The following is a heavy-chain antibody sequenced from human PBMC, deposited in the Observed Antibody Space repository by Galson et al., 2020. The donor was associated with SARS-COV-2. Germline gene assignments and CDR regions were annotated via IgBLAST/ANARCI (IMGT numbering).Heavy chain of an antibody. V-gene: IGHV4-39*01. CDR2: IQYSGST. D-gene: IGHD3-22*01. J-gene: IGHJ4*02. Sequence: SETLSLTCTVSGGSISNSDYYWGWIRQPPGKGLEWIGSIQYSGSTYYNPSLKSRVTLSVDTSKNQFSLKLSSVTAADTALYYCARHYDSNGYHHDYWGQGTLVTVSS. CDR1: GGSISNSDYY. CDR3: ARHYDSNGYHHDY.